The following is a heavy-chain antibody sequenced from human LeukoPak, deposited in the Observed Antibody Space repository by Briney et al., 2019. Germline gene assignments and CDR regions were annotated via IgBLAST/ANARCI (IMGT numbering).Heavy chain of an antibody. CDR2: IGSSSSYI. CDR1: GFTFSSYN. CDR3: ARNVVPAATDAFDI. J-gene: IGHJ3*02. D-gene: IGHD2-2*01. Sequence: GGSLRLSCAASGFTFSSYNMNWVRQAPEKGLEWVSSIGSSSSYIYYADSVKGRFTISRDNAKNSLYLQMNSLRAEDTAVYYCARNVVPAATDAFDIWGRGTMVTVSS. V-gene: IGHV3-21*01.